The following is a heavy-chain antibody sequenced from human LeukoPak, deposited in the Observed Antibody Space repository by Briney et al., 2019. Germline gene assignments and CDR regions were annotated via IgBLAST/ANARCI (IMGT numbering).Heavy chain of an antibody. CDR2: ISKIGSNK. Sequence: PGGSLRLSCAASGFTFSSYSMTWIRQAPGKGLEWVSSISKIGSNKYYADSVKGRFTISRDNAKKALYLQVNSLRAEDTAVYYCARINGSCSSTNCYNYFDNWGQGTLVTVSS. D-gene: IGHD2-2*01. V-gene: IGHV3-21*04. CDR1: GFTFSSYS. J-gene: IGHJ1*01. CDR3: ARINGSCSSTNCYNYFDN.